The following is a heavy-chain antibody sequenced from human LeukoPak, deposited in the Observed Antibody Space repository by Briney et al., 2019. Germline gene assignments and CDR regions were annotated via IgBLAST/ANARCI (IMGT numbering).Heavy chain of an antibody. Sequence: PGGSLRLSCAASGFTFSSYWMNWARQAPGKGLEWVASINHNGNVNYYVDSVKGRFTISRDNAKNSLCLQINSLRAEDTAVYYCARSSYSSSSSVWGQGTMVTVSS. V-gene: IGHV3-7*03. CDR2: INHNGNVN. D-gene: IGHD6-6*01. CDR3: ARSSYSSSSSV. CDR1: GFTFSSYW. J-gene: IGHJ3*01.